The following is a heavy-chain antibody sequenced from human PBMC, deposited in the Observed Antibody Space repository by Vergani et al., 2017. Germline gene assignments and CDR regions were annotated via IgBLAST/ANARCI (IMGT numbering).Heavy chain of an antibody. Sequence: QVQLVESGGGVVQRGGSLRLSCATSGFTLSNYDMQWIRQGPGKGLEFVAFIQFDGSNQYYADSVKGRVILSRDFSKNTLYPQMNSLRTDDTATYYSAKHFRGWGSDYWGQGTQVLVSS. D-gene: IGHD3-16*01. CDR3: AKHFRGWGSDY. CDR2: IQFDGSNQ. J-gene: IGHJ4*02. CDR1: GFTLSNYD. V-gene: IGHV3-30*02.